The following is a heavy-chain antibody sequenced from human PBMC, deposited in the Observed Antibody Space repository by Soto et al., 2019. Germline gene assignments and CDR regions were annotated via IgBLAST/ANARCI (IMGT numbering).Heavy chain of an antibody. CDR2: IYYSGST. D-gene: IGHD3-16*02. CDR1: GGSISSGGYY. J-gene: IGHJ5*02. CDR3: ARDINGGYSWFDP. V-gene: IGHV4-31*03. Sequence: QVQLQESGPGLVKPSQTLSLTCTVSGGSISSGGYYWSWIRQHPWKGLEWIGYIYYSGSTYYNPSLKSRVTISVDTSKNQFSLKLSSVTAADTAVYYCARDINGGYSWFDPWGQGTLVTVSS.